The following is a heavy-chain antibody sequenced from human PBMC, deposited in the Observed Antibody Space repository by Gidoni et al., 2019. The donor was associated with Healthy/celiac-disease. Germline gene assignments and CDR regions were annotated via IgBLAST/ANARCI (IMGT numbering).Heavy chain of an antibody. Sequence: EVLLLWSAGVVVQPGGSLRPSFAASGFTLDNFPMYWFRQAPGKGLGEISVSSWDRGSTDYTDYVKGRINISREKSKNSRYLQRKSLRTEETALYDCAKDRGVSYYYDSSGYTDYWGQGNLVTVSS. V-gene: IGHV3-43*01. CDR1: GFTLDNFP. J-gene: IGHJ4*02. CDR2: SSWDRGST. D-gene: IGHD3-22*01. CDR3: AKDRGVSYYYDSSGYTDY.